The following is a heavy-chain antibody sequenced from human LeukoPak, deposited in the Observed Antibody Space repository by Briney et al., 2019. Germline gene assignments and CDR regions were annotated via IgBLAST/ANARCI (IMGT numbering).Heavy chain of an antibody. CDR3: AKDSIERNGVYDAFDV. J-gene: IGHJ3*01. V-gene: IGHV3-23*01. CDR2: IGGGGVDR. Sequence: GGSLRLSCVASGFTFSEFAMIWVRQVPGKGPEWVSHIGGGGVDREYEESVRGRFTVSRDNSRNSLYLQMNSLRGEDTAIYYCAKDSIERNGVYDAFDVWGQGTKVTVAS. D-gene: IGHD2-8*01. CDR1: GFTFSEFA.